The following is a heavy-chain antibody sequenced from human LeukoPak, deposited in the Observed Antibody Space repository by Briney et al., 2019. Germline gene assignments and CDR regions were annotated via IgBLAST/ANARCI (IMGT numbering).Heavy chain of an antibody. Sequence: PGGSLRLSCAASGSTFSSYSMNWVRQAPGKGLEWVSSISSSSSYIYYADSVKGRFTISRDNAKNSLYLQMNSLRAEDTAVYYCARVRAYDSSGYVLAYWGQGTLVTVSS. CDR3: ARVRAYDSSGYVLAY. CDR2: ISSSSSYI. CDR1: GSTFSSYS. V-gene: IGHV3-21*01. D-gene: IGHD3-22*01. J-gene: IGHJ4*02.